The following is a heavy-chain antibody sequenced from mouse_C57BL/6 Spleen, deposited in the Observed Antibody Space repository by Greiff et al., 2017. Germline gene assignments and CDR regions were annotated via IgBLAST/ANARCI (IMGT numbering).Heavy chain of an antibody. CDR1: GFSLTSYG. CDR3: AKQGIITTVHYAMDY. J-gene: IGHJ4*01. CDR2: IWGDGNT. V-gene: IGHV2-3*01. Sequence: VKLVESGPGLVAPSQSLSITCTVSGFSLTSYGVSWVRQPPGKGLEWLGVIWGDGNTNYHSALISRLSISKDNSKSQVFLKLNRLQTDDTATYYCAKQGIITTVHYAMDYWAQGTSVTVSS. D-gene: IGHD1-1*01.